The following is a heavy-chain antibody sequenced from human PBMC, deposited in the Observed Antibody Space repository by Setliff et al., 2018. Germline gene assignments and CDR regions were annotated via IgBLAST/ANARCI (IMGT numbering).Heavy chain of an antibody. J-gene: IGHJ3*01. Sequence: QPGGSLRLSCAGSGFSFSNYAMSWVRQAPGMGLDWVSSFRGGGGPTYYADSVKGRFTISRDISKNTVYLQMNSLRVEDTAVYFCAKVYRDYGNSVDAFDVWGQGTMVTVSS. CDR2: FRGGGGPT. CDR3: AKVYRDYGNSVDAFDV. CDR1: GFSFSNYA. D-gene: IGHD4-17*01. V-gene: IGHV3-23*01.